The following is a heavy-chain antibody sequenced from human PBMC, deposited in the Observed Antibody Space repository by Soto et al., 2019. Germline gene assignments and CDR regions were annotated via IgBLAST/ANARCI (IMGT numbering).Heavy chain of an antibody. J-gene: IGHJ5*02. V-gene: IGHV1-18*01. CDR2: ISAYNGNT. Sequence: QVQLVQSGAEVKKPGASVKVSCKASGYTFTSYGISWVRQAPGQGLEWMGWISAYNGNTNYAQKLQGRVTMTTDTSTSTAYMGLRSLRSDDTAVYYCAGDRVPYSGSNRWFDPWGQGTLVTVSS. CDR3: AGDRVPYSGSNRWFDP. CDR1: GYTFTSYG. D-gene: IGHD1-26*01.